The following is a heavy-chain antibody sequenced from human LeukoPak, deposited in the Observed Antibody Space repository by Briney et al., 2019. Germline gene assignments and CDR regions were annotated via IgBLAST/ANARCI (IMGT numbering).Heavy chain of an antibody. CDR3: AVYGGDWDFDS. Sequence: PSETLSLTCAIYNAFDNYYFMIVRQSPGKGLEWTGETTYRGSPSYNPSLKSRVTISVDAPQRQFSLNMRSVTAADTGVYYCAVYGGDWDFDSWGQGTPITVSS. J-gene: IGHJ4*02. CDR1: NAFDNYYF. D-gene: IGHD2-21*02. V-gene: IGHV4-34*01. CDR2: TTYRGSP.